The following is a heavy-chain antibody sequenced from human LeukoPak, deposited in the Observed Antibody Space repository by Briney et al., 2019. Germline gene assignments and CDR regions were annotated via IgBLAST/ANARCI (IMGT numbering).Heavy chain of an antibody. Sequence: GGSLRLSCAASGFTFSSYAMSWVRQAPGKGLEWVSGISGSGDNTYYADSVKGRFTISRDNSKNTLYVQMNSLRAEDTAVYYCAKGWITMVRGVMGSPFDYWGQGTLVTVSS. D-gene: IGHD3-10*01. CDR2: ISGSGDNT. CDR3: AKGWITMVRGVMGSPFDY. V-gene: IGHV3-23*01. J-gene: IGHJ4*02. CDR1: GFTFSSYA.